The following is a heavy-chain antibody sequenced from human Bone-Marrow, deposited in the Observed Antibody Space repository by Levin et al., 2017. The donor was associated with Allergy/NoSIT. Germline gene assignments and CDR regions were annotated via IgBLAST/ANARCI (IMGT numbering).Heavy chain of an antibody. D-gene: IGHD2-15*01. V-gene: IGHV5-10-1*01. CDR3: ARHEEYRYCSGGSCYGAYNWFDP. J-gene: IGHJ5*02. CDR2: IDPSDSYT. Sequence: KDGESLKISCKGSGYSFTSYWISWVRQMPGKGLEWMGRIDPSDSYTNYSPSFQGHVTISADKSISTAYLQWSSLKASDTAMYYCARHEEYRYCSGGSCYGAYNWFDPWGQGTLVTVSS. CDR1: GYSFTSYW.